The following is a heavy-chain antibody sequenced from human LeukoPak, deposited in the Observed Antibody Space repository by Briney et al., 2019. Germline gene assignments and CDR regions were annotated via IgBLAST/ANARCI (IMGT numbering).Heavy chain of an antibody. D-gene: IGHD3-10*01. J-gene: IGHJ5*02. CDR2: MWYDGSNK. CDR3: ARDYYGSGSPIGFDP. Sequence: GGSLRLSCAASGFTFSSYGMHWVRQAPGKGLEWVAVMWYDGSNKYYADSVKGRFTISRDNSKNTLYLQMNSLRAEDTAVYYCARDYYGSGSPIGFDPWGQGTLVTVSS. CDR1: GFTFSSYG. V-gene: IGHV3-33*01.